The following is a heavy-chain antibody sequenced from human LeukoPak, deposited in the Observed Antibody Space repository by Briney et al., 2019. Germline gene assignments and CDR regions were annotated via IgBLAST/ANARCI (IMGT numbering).Heavy chain of an antibody. D-gene: IGHD3-22*01. V-gene: IGHV4-34*01. CDR2: VNHAEIT. CDR3: ARAVYYYDSSGYRYYYYMDV. J-gene: IGHJ6*03. Sequence: PSETLSLTCAVYGGLFDGHYWTWIRQSPERGLEWIGEVNHAEITHYNPSLRSRLTLSTDASKNQFSLKLSSVTAADTAVYYCARAVYYYDSSGYRYYYYMDVWGKGTTVTVSS. CDR1: GGLFDGHY.